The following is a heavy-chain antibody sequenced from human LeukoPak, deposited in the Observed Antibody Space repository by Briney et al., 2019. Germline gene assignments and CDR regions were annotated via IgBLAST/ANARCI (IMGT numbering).Heavy chain of an antibody. D-gene: IGHD4-11*01. Sequence: SETLSLTCTVSGGSISRDNYYWSWIRQPPGKGLEWIGYIYYSGVTDYDPSLKSRVMISVDTSENQFSLNLSSVTAADTAVYYCARVLTRDYSVYFDSWGQGTLVTVSS. CDR3: ARVLTRDYSVYFDS. V-gene: IGHV4-30-4*08. CDR2: IYYSGVT. CDR1: GGSISRDNYY. J-gene: IGHJ4*02.